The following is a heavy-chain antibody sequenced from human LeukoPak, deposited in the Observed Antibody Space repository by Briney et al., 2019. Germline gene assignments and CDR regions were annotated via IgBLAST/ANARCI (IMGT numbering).Heavy chain of an antibody. D-gene: IGHD2-15*01. CDR2: ISGSGGST. CDR1: GFTFSSYA. CDR3: AKGLGGYFGY. V-gene: IGHV3-23*01. Sequence: GASLRLSCAASGFTFSSYAMSWVRQAPGKGLEWVSAISGSGGSTYYADSVKGRFTISRDNSKSTLYLQMNSLRAEDTAVYYCAKGLGGYFGYWGQGTLVTVSS. J-gene: IGHJ4*02.